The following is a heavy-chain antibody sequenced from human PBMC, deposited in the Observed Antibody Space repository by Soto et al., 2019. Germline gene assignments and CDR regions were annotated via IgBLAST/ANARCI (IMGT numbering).Heavy chain of an antibody. CDR2: IYYSGST. D-gene: IGHD6-19*01. CDR3: ARHYSSGSRNWFDP. CDR1: GGSINSSSYF. V-gene: IGHV4-39*01. Sequence: PSETLSLTCSVSGGSINSSSYFWGWVRQPPGKGLEWIGSIYYSGSTYYNPSLRSRVTISVDTSKNQFSLKLSSVTAADTAVFYCARHYSSGSRNWFDPWGPGTLVTVSS. J-gene: IGHJ5*02.